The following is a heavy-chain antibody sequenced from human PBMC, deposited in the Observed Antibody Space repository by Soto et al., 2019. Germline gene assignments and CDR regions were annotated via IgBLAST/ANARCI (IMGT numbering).Heavy chain of an antibody. V-gene: IGHV3-7*01. D-gene: IGHD1-7*01. Sequence: GGSLRLSCAASGFTFSSYWMSWVRQAPGKGLEWVANIKQDGSEKYYVDSVKGRFTISRDNAKNSLYLQMNSLRAEDTAVYYCASGTTVPYYYYYGMDVWGQGTTVTVSS. CDR3: ASGTTVPYYYYYGMDV. CDR1: GFTFSSYW. J-gene: IGHJ6*02. CDR2: IKQDGSEK.